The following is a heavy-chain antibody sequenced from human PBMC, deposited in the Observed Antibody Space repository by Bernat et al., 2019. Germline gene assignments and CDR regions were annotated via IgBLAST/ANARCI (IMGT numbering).Heavy chain of an antibody. J-gene: IGHJ6*02. CDR2: ISGSGGST. CDR3: AKGEEIVVGPAAMNPYYYYGMDV. CDR1: GFTFISYA. D-gene: IGHD2-2*01. Sequence: EVQLLESGGGLVQPGGSLRLSCAASGFTFISYAMSWVRQAPGKGLEWVSAISGSGGSTYYADSVKGRFTISRDNSKNTLYLQMNSLRAEDTTVYYCAKGEEIVVGPAAMNPYYYYGMDVWGQGTTVTVSS. V-gene: IGHV3-23*01.